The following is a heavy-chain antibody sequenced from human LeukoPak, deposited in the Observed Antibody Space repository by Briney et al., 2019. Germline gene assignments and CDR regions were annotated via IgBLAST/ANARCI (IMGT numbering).Heavy chain of an antibody. V-gene: IGHV3-21*01. Sequence: PGGSLRLSCAASGFTFSSYSMNWVRQAPGKGLEWVSSISSSSSYIYYADSVKGRFTISRDNAKNSLYLQMNSLRAEDTAVYYRARDPPGYSYGYVVDYFDYWGQGTLVTVSS. CDR1: GFTFSSYS. J-gene: IGHJ4*02. CDR2: ISSSSSYI. CDR3: ARDPPGYSYGYVVDYFDY. D-gene: IGHD5-18*01.